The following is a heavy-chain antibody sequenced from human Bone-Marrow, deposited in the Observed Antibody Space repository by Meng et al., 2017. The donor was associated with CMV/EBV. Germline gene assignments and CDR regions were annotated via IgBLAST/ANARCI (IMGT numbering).Heavy chain of an antibody. CDR3: ARVWSRIAAAGTRRWFDP. D-gene: IGHD6-13*01. CDR1: GGSFSGYY. J-gene: IGHJ5*02. Sequence: GSLRLSCAVYGGSFSGYYWSWIRQPPGKGLEWIGEINHSGSTNYNPSLKSRITISVDTSKNQFSLKLSSVTAADTAVYYCARVWSRIAAAGTRRWFDPWGQGTLVTVSS. CDR2: INHSGST. V-gene: IGHV4-34*01.